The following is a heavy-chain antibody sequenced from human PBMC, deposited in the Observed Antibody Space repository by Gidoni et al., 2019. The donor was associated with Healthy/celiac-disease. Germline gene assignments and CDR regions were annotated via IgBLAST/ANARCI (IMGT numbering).Heavy chain of an antibody. CDR2: ISGSGGST. J-gene: IGHJ4*02. V-gene: IGHV3-23*01. Sequence: EVQLLESGGGLVQPGGSLRLSCAASGFTFSSYAMSWVRQAPGKGLEWVSAISGSGGSTYYADSVKGRFTISRDNSKNTLYLQMNSLRAEDTAVYYCAASRYCTGGVCYTGDYWGQGTLVTVSS. CDR3: AASRYCTGGVCYTGDY. D-gene: IGHD2-8*02. CDR1: GFTFSSYA.